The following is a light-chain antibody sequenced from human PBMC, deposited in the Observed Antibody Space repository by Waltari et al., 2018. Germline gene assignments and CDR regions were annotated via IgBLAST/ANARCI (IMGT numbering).Light chain of an antibody. V-gene: IGLV2-23*03. CDR1: SSDVGSYNF. Sequence: QSALTQPASVSGSPGQSITISCTGTSSDVGSYNFVPWSQQHPGKAPKLMIEEGSKRPSGVSNRFSGSKSGNTASLTISGLQAEDEADYYCCSYAGSSTFAWVFGGGTKLTVL. CDR3: CSYAGSSTFAWV. CDR2: EGS. J-gene: IGLJ3*02.